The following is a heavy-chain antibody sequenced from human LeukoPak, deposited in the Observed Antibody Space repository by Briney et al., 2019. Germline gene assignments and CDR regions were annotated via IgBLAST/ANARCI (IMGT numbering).Heavy chain of an antibody. Sequence: GGSLRLSCAASGFTFSGSAMHWVRQASGKGLEWVGRIRSKANSYATAYAASVKGRFTISRDDSKNTAYLQMNSLKTEDTAVYYCTSRIAVAGTSSYYYYMDVWGKGTTVTVSS. CDR3: TSRIAVAGTSSYYYYMDV. J-gene: IGHJ6*03. CDR1: GFTFSGSA. CDR2: IRSKANSYAT. D-gene: IGHD6-19*01. V-gene: IGHV3-73*01.